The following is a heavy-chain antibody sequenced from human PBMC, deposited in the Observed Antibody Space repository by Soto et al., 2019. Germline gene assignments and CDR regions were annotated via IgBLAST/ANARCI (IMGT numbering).Heavy chain of an antibody. Sequence: GASVKVSCKASGYTFTSYDINWVRQATGQGLEWMGWMNPNSGNTGYAQKFQGRVTMTRNTSISTAYMELSSLRSEDTAVYYCARGGWLQFEYYGMDVWGQGTTVTVSS. V-gene: IGHV1-8*01. J-gene: IGHJ6*02. D-gene: IGHD5-12*01. CDR2: MNPNSGNT. CDR1: GYTFTSYD. CDR3: ARGGWLQFEYYGMDV.